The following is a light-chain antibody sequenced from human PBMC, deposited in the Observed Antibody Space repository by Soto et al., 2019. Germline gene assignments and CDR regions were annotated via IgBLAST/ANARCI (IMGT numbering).Light chain of an antibody. J-gene: IGLJ1*01. Sequence: QSVLTQPPSASRSPGQSVTISCTGSGSDIGFYNYVSWYQQHPGKVPKLLIYVVTKRPSGVPDRFSGSKSGNTASLTVSGLQAEDYADYYCYSYAGTNDHHVFGTGTKGTVL. CDR2: VVT. V-gene: IGLV2-8*02. CDR3: YSYAGTNDHHV. CDR1: GSDIGFYNY.